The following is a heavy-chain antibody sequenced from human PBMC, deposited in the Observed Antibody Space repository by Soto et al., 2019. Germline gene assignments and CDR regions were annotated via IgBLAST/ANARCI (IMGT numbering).Heavy chain of an antibody. Sequence: PGGSLRLSCAASGFTFSSYGMHWVRQAPGKGLEWVAVIWYDGSNKYYADSVKGRFTISRDNSKNTLYLQMNSLRAEDTAVYYCARDSGPYSSSADYWGQGTLVTVS. CDR2: IWYDGSNK. D-gene: IGHD6-13*01. CDR1: GFTFSSYG. CDR3: ARDSGPYSSSADY. V-gene: IGHV3-33*01. J-gene: IGHJ4*02.